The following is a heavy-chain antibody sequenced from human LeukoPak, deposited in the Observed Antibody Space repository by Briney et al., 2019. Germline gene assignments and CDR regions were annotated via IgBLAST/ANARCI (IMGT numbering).Heavy chain of an antibody. Sequence: PSETLSLTCAVYGGSFSGYYWSWIRQPPGKGLEWIGEINHSGSTNYNPSLKSRVTISVDTSKNQFSLKLSSVTAADTAVYYCARGGWRNFDYWGQGTLVTVSS. CDR2: INHSGST. V-gene: IGHV4-34*01. CDR3: ARGGWRNFDY. J-gene: IGHJ4*02. CDR1: GGSFSGYY. D-gene: IGHD2-15*01.